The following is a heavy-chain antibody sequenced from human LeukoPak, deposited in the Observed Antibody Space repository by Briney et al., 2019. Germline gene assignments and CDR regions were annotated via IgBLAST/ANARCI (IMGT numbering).Heavy chain of an antibody. CDR1: GFTFSSYI. V-gene: IGHV3-21*01. J-gene: IGHJ4*02. Sequence: GGSLRLSCAAYGFTFSSYIMNWVRQAPGKGLEWVSSISSSSSYIYYADSVKGRFTISRDNAKNSLYLQMNSLRAEDTAVYYCARVTGYSSSWSDYWGQGTLVTVSS. CDR2: ISSSSSYI. D-gene: IGHD6-13*01. CDR3: ARVTGYSSSWSDY.